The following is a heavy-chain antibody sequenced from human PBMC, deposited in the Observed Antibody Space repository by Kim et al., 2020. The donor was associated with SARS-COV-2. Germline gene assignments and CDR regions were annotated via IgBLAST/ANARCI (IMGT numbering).Heavy chain of an antibody. V-gene: IGHV3-9*01. J-gene: IGHJ4*02. D-gene: IGHD3-3*01. CDR2: ISWNSGSI. CDR3: AKDRTLLRYEFWSRIGYFDS. Sequence: GGSLRLSCAASGFTFDDYAMHWVRQAPGKGLEWVSGISWNSGSIGYADSVKGRFTISRDNAKNSLYLQMNSLRAEDTALYYCAKDRTLLRYEFWSRIGYFDSWGQGTLVTVSS. CDR1: GFTFDDYA.